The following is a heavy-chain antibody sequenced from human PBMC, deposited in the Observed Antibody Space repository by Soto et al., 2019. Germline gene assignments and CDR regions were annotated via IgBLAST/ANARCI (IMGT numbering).Heavy chain of an antibody. CDR3: ARGPHYDYIHRAGYYHGTDV. CDR1: GGTFSNYA. D-gene: IGHD3-16*01. CDR2: IIPLLDTP. V-gene: IGHV1-69*06. J-gene: IGHJ6*02. Sequence: QVLLVQSGAEVKKPGSSVKVSCKASGGTFSNYAISWVRQAPGQGLEWMGGIIPLLDTPNYAQKFQGRVTITADTSTSTVYMDLSSLRSEDTAVYYCARGPHYDYIHRAGYYHGTDVWGQGTTVTVSS.